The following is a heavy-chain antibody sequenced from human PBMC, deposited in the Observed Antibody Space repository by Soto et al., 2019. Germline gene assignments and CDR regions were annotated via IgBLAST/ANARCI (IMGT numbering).Heavy chain of an antibody. Sequence: QVLLVQSGAEVKKPGASVKVSCKAPGYTFTSYDINWVRQAAGQGLEWMGWMNPSSGNKAYAQNFQGRVTMTRNISSNTAYMELTSLRSEDTAAYYCARGGVSRGAFDIWGQGTMVTVTS. V-gene: IGHV1-8*01. CDR2: MNPSSGNK. CDR3: ARGGVSRGAFDI. CDR1: GYTFTSYD. J-gene: IGHJ3*02. D-gene: IGHD3-16*01.